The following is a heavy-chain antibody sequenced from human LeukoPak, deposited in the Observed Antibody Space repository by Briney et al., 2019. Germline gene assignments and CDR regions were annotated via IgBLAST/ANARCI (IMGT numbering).Heavy chain of an antibody. V-gene: IGHV4-4*07. CDR3: ARSGSKPSGGAFDL. J-gene: IGHJ3*01. CDR1: GGSMRSFY. CDR2: IHTSGTT. Sequence: SETLSLTCTVSGGSMRSFYWSFIRQPAGKGLEWIGRIHTSGTTWYNASLKSRVTMSVDPSKNQFSLKLSSVTAADTAVYYCARSGSKPSGGAFDLWGQGTMVTVAS. D-gene: IGHD1-26*01.